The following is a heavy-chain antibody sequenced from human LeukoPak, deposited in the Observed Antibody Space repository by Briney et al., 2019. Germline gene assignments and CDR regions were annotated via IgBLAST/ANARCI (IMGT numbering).Heavy chain of an antibody. CDR3: ARRGTTYCTVDSCHPNWFDP. Sequence: GGSLRLSCAASGFTFSDYYMTWIRQAPGRGLEWISCIDGTSSVTKYADSLKGRFTISRDNAKSSLYLLINSLRAEDTAIYYCARRGTTYCTVDSCHPNWFDPWGQGTLVTVSS. CDR2: IDGTSSVT. CDR1: GFTFSDYY. D-gene: IGHD2-15*01. V-gene: IGHV3-11*03. J-gene: IGHJ5*02.